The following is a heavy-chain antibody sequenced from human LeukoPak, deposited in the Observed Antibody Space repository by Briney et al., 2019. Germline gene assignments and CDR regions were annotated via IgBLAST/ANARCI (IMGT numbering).Heavy chain of an antibody. CDR3: ARESAYAVPDY. V-gene: IGHV4-4*07. Sequence: PSETLSLTCTVSGGSLRSYYWSWIRQPAGKGLEWIGRIYSSGSTNYNPSLKSRATMSVDTSENQFSLKLSSVTAADTAVYYCARESAYAVPDYWGQGSLVTVSS. CDR1: GGSLRSYY. D-gene: IGHD6-19*01. J-gene: IGHJ4*02. CDR2: IYSSGST.